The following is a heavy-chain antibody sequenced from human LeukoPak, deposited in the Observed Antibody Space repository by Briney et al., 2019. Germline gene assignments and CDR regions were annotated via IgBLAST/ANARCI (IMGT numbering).Heavy chain of an antibody. D-gene: IGHD3-22*01. J-gene: IGHJ5*02. Sequence: SETLSLTCTVSGGSISSSSYYWGWIRQPPGKGLEWTGSIYYSGSTYYNPSLKSRVTISVDTSKNQFSLKLSSVTAADTAVYYCARLHYYDSSASWGQGTLVTVSS. V-gene: IGHV4-39*01. CDR2: IYYSGST. CDR1: GGSISSSSYY. CDR3: ARLHYYDSSAS.